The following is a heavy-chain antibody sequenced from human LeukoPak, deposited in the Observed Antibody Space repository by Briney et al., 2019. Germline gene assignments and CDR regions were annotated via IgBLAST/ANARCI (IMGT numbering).Heavy chain of an antibody. CDR2: IYSGGST. CDR3: ARAYYDSSGYYLNDAFDI. V-gene: IGHV3-53*01. D-gene: IGHD3-22*01. CDR1: GFTVSSNY. Sequence: PGGSLRLSCAASGFTVSSNYMSSVRQAPGKGLEWVSVIYSGGSTYYADSVKGRFTISRDNSKNTLYLQMNCLRAEDTAVYYCARAYYDSSGYYLNDAFDIWGQGTMVTVSS. J-gene: IGHJ3*02.